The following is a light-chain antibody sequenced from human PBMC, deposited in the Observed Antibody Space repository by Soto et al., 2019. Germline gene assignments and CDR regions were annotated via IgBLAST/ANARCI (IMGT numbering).Light chain of an antibody. CDR2: EVS. J-gene: IGLJ3*02. Sequence: QSALTQPASVSGSPGQSITISCTGTSRDVGGYNYVSWHQQHPGKAPKVIITEVSNRPSGISSRFSGSRSGNTASLTISGLQSEDEGDYYCSAYTARSTLVFGGGTKVTVL. CDR1: SRDVGGYNY. V-gene: IGLV2-14*01. CDR3: SAYTARSTLV.